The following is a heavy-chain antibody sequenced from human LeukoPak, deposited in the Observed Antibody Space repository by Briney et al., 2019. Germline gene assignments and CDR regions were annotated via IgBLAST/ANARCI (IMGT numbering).Heavy chain of an antibody. J-gene: IGHJ4*02. CDR3: ARNAGAYSYEY. Sequence: SETLSLTCTVSGDSISSYYWSWVRQPPGKGVEWIGYISYSGSTTYNPSLKSRVTISIGTSKNQFSLKLSSVTAADTAVYYCARNAGAYSYEYWGQGTLVTVSS. CDR2: ISYSGST. D-gene: IGHD5-18*01. V-gene: IGHV4-59*01. CDR1: GDSISSYY.